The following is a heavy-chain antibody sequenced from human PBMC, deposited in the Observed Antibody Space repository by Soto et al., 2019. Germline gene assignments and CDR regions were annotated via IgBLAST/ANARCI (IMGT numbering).Heavy chain of an antibody. J-gene: IGHJ6*02. Sequence: GESLKISCKGSGYSFISYWISWVRQMPGKGLEWMGRIDPSDSYTNYSPSFQGHVTISADKSISTAYLQWSSLKASDTAMYYCARQGIAVAGQYYNYGMDGWGQGTTVTVSS. CDR3: ARQGIAVAGQYYNYGMDG. D-gene: IGHD6-19*01. CDR1: GYSFISYW. CDR2: IDPSDSYT. V-gene: IGHV5-10-1*01.